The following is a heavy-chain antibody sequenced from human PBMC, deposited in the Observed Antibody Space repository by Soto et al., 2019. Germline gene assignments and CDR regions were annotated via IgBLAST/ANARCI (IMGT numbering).Heavy chain of an antibody. CDR1: GGSISSYY. J-gene: IGHJ5*02. CDR3: ARVWVPYYTFAP. Sequence: QVQLQESGPGLVKPSETLSLTCTVSGGSISSYYWSWIRQPPGKGLEGIGYIYYSGSTNYNPSPTSRVTISVATSTTQFSLTLSSVTAADTAVYYCARVWVPYYTFAPWGQGTLVPVSS. CDR2: IYYSGST. D-gene: IGHD1-26*01. V-gene: IGHV4-59*01.